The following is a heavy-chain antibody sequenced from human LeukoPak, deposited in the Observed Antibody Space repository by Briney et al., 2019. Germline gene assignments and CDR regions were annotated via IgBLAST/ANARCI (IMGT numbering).Heavy chain of an antibody. CDR1: AASISNYY. CDR3: ARDDSSGHSSWNYEL. Sequence: SETLSLTCTVSAASISNYYWSWIRQPPREGLGCLGYIYYGGSTNYNPSLKSRVTISVDTSKTQFSLNLSAVTAADTAVYHCARDDSSGHSSWNYELWGRGTLVTVSS. D-gene: IGHD3-22*01. J-gene: IGHJ2*01. CDR2: IYYGGST. V-gene: IGHV4-59*12.